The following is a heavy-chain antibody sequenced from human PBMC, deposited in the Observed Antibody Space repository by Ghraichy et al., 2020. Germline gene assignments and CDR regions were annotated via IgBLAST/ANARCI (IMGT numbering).Heavy chain of an antibody. J-gene: IGHJ4*02. Sequence: SETLSLTCAVSGGSISSGGYSWSWIRQPPGKGLEWIGYIYHSGSTYYNPSLKSRVTISVDRSKNQFSLKLSSVTAADTAVYYCARAPTPFLSRGNAGVYYFDYWGQGTLVTVSS. CDR3: ARAPTPFLSRGNAGVYYFDY. D-gene: IGHD1-1*01. V-gene: IGHV4-30-2*01. CDR1: GGSISSGGYS. CDR2: IYHSGST.